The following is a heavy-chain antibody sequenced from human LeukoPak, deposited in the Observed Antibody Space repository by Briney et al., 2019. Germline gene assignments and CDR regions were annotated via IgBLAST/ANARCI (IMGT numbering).Heavy chain of an antibody. CDR1: GVSITSYH. D-gene: IGHD2-21*02. J-gene: IGHJ4*02. CDR2: IAPSGYT. V-gene: IGHV4-34*01. Sequence: PSETLSLTCGVHGVSITSYHWSWIRQSPREALEWIGEIAPSGYTIYNPSLKRRVTMSMDTATKQLSLSRTSLTSADTTIYYCARIRCGQTAHRCYHYWGRGALVTVSS. CDR3: ARIRCGQTAHRCYHY.